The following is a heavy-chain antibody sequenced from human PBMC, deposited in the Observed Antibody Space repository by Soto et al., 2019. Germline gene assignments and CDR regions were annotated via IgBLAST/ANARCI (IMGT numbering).Heavy chain of an antibody. CDR1: GFTFSSYA. CDR2: ICYDGSNT. D-gene: IGHD6-13*01. CDR3: AKDWAAAGPVYYYYGMDV. J-gene: IGHJ6*02. Sequence: GGSLRLSCGASGFTFSSYAMSSVRQAPGKGLEWVAVICYDGSNTYYADYVKGRFTISRDNSKNTLYLQMNSLRAEDTAVYYCAKDWAAAGPVYYYYGMDVWGQGTTVTVSS. V-gene: IGHV3-30*18.